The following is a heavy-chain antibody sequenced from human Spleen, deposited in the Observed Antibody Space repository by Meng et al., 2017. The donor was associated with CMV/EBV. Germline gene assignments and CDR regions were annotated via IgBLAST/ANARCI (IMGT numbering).Heavy chain of an antibody. CDR2: ISGSGGST. Sequence: GESLKISCAASGINFTNAWMSWVRQAPGKGLEWVSAISGSGGSTYYANSVKGRFTISRDNAKNSLYLQMNSLRGEDTAVYYCARDLILDYWGQGTLVTVSS. CDR3: ARDLILDY. J-gene: IGHJ4*02. CDR1: GINFTNAW. V-gene: IGHV3-23*01.